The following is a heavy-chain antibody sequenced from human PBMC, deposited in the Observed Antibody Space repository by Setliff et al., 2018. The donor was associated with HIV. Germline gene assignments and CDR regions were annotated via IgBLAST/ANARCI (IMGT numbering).Heavy chain of an antibody. CDR1: GGSISSHY. J-gene: IGHJ5*02. V-gene: IGHV4-31*01. CDR2: IHYTGTT. CDR3: ARAPYVSGSFGWFDP. Sequence: SETLSLTCTVSGGSISSHYWNWFRQYPGKGLEWIGYIHYTGTTNQNPSLRSLITISLDTSKNQFSLKLTSVTAADTAVYYCARAPYVSGSFGWFDPWGQGTLDTVSS. D-gene: IGHD3-10*01.